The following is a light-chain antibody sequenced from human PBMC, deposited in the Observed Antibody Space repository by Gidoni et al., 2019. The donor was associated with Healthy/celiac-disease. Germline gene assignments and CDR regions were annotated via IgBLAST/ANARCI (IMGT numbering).Light chain of an antibody. Sequence: EIVMTQSPATLSVSPGERATLSCRASQSVSSNLAWYQQKPGQAPRRLIYGASTRATGIPARFSGSGSGTEFTLTISSLQSEDFAVYYCQQYNNWPLFGGGTKVEIK. V-gene: IGKV3-15*01. CDR2: GAS. CDR3: QQYNNWPL. CDR1: QSVSSN. J-gene: IGKJ4*01.